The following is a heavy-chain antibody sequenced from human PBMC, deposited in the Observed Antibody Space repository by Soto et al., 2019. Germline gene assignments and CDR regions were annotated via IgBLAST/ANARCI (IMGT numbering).Heavy chain of an antibody. V-gene: IGHV1-18*04. CDR3: ARDPASAYSTSSFDC. J-gene: IGHJ4*02. D-gene: IGHD6-6*01. CDR2: ISAYDGST. Sequence: GASVKVSCKASGYTFTTYGITWVRQAPGQGLEWMGWISAYDGSTNYAQKFQGRVSMTTDSSTNTAYMDLRSLRSDDTAPYYCARDPASAYSTSSFDCWGQGSLVTVSS. CDR1: GYTFTTYG.